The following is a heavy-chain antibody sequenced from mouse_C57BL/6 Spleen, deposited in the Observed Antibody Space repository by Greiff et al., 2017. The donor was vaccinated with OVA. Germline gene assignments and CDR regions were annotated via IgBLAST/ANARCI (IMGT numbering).Heavy chain of an antibody. CDR2: ILPGSGST. Sequence: QVQLQQSGAELMKPGASVKLSCKATGYTFTGYWIEWVKQRPGHGLEWIGEILPGSGSTNYNEKFKGKATFTADTSSNTAYMQLSSLTTEDSAIYYCASEAAQATLAYWGQGTLVTVSA. J-gene: IGHJ3*01. V-gene: IGHV1-9*01. D-gene: IGHD3-2*02. CDR3: ASEAAQATLAY. CDR1: GYTFTGYW.